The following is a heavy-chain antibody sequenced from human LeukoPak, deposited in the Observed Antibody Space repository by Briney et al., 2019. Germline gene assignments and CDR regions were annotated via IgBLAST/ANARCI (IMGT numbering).Heavy chain of an antibody. V-gene: IGHV3-23*01. CDR1: GFIFRNYA. D-gene: IGHD3-9*01. CDR3: AKWGDYYSLTGYYDSDY. CDR2: IGGRDGGT. Sequence: PGASLRLSCAASGFIFRNYAMSWVRQAPGKGLEWVSAIGGRDGGTYYADSVKGRFTVSRDEPKITLYVQMNTLRVEDTAVYYCAKWGDYYSLTGYYDSDYWGHGTLVTVSS. J-gene: IGHJ4*01.